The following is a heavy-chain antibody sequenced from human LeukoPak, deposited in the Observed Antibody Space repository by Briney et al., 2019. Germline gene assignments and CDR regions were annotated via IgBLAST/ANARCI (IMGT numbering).Heavy chain of an antibody. CDR1: GFTFSSYS. CDR3: ARDLLNDEGSSYFFDQ. V-gene: IGHV3-48*04. Sequence: GGSLRLSCAVSGFTFSSYSMNWVRQAPGKGLEWVSYISKSSDRIYHADSVKGRFTISRDNAKNSLYLQMDSLRAEDTAVYYCARDLLNDEGSSYFFDQWGQGTLVTVPS. D-gene: IGHD2-2*01. CDR2: ISKSSDRI. J-gene: IGHJ4*02.